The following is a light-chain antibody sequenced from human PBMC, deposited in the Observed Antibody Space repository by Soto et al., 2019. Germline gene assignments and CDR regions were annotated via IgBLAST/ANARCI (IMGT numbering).Light chain of an antibody. J-gene: IGKJ4*01. CDR3: QQYNGWPLT. CDR1: QSVSRN. CDR2: GAS. V-gene: IGKV3-15*01. Sequence: EIVMTQSPATLSVSPGERATLSCRASQSVSRNLAWYQQKPGQAPRLLVSGASTRATSIPATFSGSGSGTEFTLTISSLQSEDFAIYYCQQYNGWPLTFGGGTKVDIK.